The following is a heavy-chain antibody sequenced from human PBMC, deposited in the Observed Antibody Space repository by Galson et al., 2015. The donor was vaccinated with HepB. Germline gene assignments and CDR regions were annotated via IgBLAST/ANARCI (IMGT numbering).Heavy chain of an antibody. CDR1: GFTFTSDG. V-gene: IGHV3-30*18. Sequence: SLRLSCAASGFTFTSDGIHWVRQAPGQGLEWVAYISSDGGDGGTPYYADSVKGRFTVSRDNPKNTLYLQMNSLSVEDTAVYYCAKDRAGSWTFDYWGQGILVTVSS. CDR2: ISSDGGDG. J-gene: IGHJ4*02. D-gene: IGHD6-13*01. CDR3: AKDRAGSWTFDY.